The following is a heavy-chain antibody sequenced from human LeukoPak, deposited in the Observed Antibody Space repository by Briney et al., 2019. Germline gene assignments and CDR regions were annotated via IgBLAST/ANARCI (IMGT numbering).Heavy chain of an antibody. CDR1: GYTFTGYY. J-gene: IGHJ3*02. V-gene: IGHV1-2*02. CDR2: INPNSGGT. Sequence: GASVEVSCKAAGYTFTGYYMHWVRQAPGQGLEWMGWINPNSGGTNYAQKFQGRVTMTRDTSISTAHMELSRLRSDDTAVYYCARVSGIQLWNDAFDIWGQGTMVTVSS. CDR3: ARVSGIQLWNDAFDI. D-gene: IGHD5-18*01.